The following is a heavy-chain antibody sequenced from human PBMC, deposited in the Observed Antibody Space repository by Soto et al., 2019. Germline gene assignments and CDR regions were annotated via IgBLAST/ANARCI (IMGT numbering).Heavy chain of an antibody. D-gene: IGHD2-21*02. CDR3: ARGVTAGVDY. J-gene: IGHJ4*02. CDR2: MEPSSGKT. CDR1: FYSFTIRD. V-gene: IGHV1-8*01. Sequence: ASETVACEGCFYSFTIRDIDWLRETTGQWLEWMGWMEPSSGKTGYAQRFQDRVTMSRDTSILTAYMELRSLTSDDTSFYYCARGVTAGVDYWGQGTMVTVSS.